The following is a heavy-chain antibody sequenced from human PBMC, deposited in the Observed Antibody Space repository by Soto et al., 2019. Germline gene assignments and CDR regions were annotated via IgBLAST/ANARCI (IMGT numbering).Heavy chain of an antibody. V-gene: IGHV3-11*01. D-gene: IGHD3-22*01. J-gene: IGHJ4*02. Sequence: QVQLVESGGGLVKPGGSLRLSCAASGFTFSDYYMSWIRQAPGKGLEWLSYISTMSSGGYTIYYADSVKGRFTISRDNAKNSLYLQMNSLRAEDTAVYYCARTDYDSSGYTDYWGQGTLVTVSS. CDR1: GFTFSDYY. CDR3: ARTDYDSSGYTDY. CDR2: ISTMSSGGYTI.